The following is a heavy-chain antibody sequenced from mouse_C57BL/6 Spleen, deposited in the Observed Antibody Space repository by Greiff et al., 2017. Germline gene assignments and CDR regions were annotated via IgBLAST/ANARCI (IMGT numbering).Heavy chain of an antibody. CDR3: TRTYGTENWFAY. Sequence: VQLKESGAELVRPGASVKLSCTASGFNIKDDYMHWVKQRPEQGLEWIGWIDPENGDTEYASKFQGKATITADTSSNTAYLQLSSLTSEDTAVYYCTRTYGTENWFAYWGQGTLVTVSA. CDR1: GFNIKDDY. V-gene: IGHV14-4*01. CDR2: IDPENGDT. D-gene: IGHD1-1*01. J-gene: IGHJ3*01.